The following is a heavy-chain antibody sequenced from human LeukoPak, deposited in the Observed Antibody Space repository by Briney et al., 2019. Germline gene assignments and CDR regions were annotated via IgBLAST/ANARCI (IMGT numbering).Heavy chain of an antibody. CDR3: ARDAGRWLQWDY. V-gene: IGHV3-48*03. CDR2: ISSSGSTI. D-gene: IGHD5-24*01. J-gene: IGHJ4*02. Sequence: GGSLRLSCAASGFTFSSYEMNWVRQAPGKGLEWVSYISSSGSTIYYADSVKGRFTISRDNAKNSLYLQMNSLRAEDTAVYYCARDAGRWLQWDYWGQGTLVTVSS. CDR1: GFTFSSYE.